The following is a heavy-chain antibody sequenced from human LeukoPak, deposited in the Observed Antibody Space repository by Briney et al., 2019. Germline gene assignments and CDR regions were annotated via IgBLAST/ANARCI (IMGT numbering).Heavy chain of an antibody. CDR3: AIGDSGYYYDSRRSDY. J-gene: IGHJ4*02. Sequence: PSETLSLTCVVYGGTFSDYYWSWVRQPPGKGLEWIGEINHSGSTYYNPSLKSRVTISVDTSKNQFSLKLSSVTAADTAVYYCAIGDSGYYYDSRRSDYWGQGTLVTVSS. V-gene: IGHV4-34*01. CDR2: INHSGST. CDR1: GGTFSDYY. D-gene: IGHD3-22*01.